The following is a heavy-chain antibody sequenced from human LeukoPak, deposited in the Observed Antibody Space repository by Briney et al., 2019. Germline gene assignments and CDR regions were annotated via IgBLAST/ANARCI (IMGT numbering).Heavy chain of an antibody. CDR2: INPNSGGT. V-gene: IGHV1-2*02. Sequence: ASVKVSCKASGYTFTDYYMHWVRQAPGQGLEWMGWINPNSGGTNYAQKFQGRVTMTRDTSISTAYMELSRLRSDDTAVYYCARGRFGNYYYYMDVWGKGTTVTISS. CDR3: ARGRFGNYYYYMDV. CDR1: GYTFTDYY. J-gene: IGHJ6*03. D-gene: IGHD3-10*01.